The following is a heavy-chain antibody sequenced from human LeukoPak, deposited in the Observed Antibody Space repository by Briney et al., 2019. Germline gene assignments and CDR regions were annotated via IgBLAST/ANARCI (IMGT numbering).Heavy chain of an antibody. V-gene: IGHV4-38-2*02. CDR2: IYHSGST. CDR1: GYSISRSYY. Sequence: SETLSLTCTVSGYSISRSYYWGWIRQPPGKGLEWIGSIYHSGSTDYNPSLKSRVTMSVDTSKKQFSLRLSSVTAADTAVYYCARTPIYYFDNSGYYNWGQGTLVTVSS. J-gene: IGHJ4*02. D-gene: IGHD3-22*01. CDR3: ARTPIYYFDNSGYYN.